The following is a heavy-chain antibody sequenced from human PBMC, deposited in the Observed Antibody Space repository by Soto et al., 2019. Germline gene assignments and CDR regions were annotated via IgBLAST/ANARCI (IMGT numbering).Heavy chain of an antibody. CDR1: GGSISSSSYY. V-gene: IGHV4-39*01. CDR3: ATRLGYSYGSNWFDP. J-gene: IGHJ5*02. CDR2: IYYSGST. Sequence: PSETLSLTCTVSGGSISSSSYYWGWIRQPPGKGLEWIGSIYYSGSTYYNPSLKSRVTISVDTSKNQFSLKLSSVTAADTAVYYCATRLGYSYGSNWFDPWGQGSLVTVS. D-gene: IGHD5-18*01.